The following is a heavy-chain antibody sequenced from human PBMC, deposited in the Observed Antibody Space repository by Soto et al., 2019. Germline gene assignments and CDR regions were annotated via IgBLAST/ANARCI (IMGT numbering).Heavy chain of an antibody. J-gene: IGHJ6*02. CDR2: IYPGDSDT. V-gene: IGHV5-51*01. Sequence: GESLKISCKGSGYSFTSYWIGWVRQMPGKGLEWMGIIYPGDSDTRYSPSFQGQVTISADKSISTAYLQWSSLKASDTAMCYCARHRTRYSGYDSLDYYYGMDVWGQGTTVTVSS. CDR3: ARHRTRYSGYDSLDYYYGMDV. D-gene: IGHD5-12*01. CDR1: GYSFTSYW.